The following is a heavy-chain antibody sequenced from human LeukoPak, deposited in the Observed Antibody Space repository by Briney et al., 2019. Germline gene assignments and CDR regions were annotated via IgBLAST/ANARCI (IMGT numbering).Heavy chain of an antibody. J-gene: IGHJ4*02. CDR3: ARISSDCNGGSCYSEKDY. V-gene: IGHV4-59*01. Sequence: LSETLSLTCTVSGGSISSYYWSWIRQPPGKGLEWIGYMYYSGSTNYNPSLKSRVTISVDMSKNQVSLELSSVTAADTAVYYCARISSDCNGGSCYSEKDYWGQGTLVTVSS. D-gene: IGHD2-15*01. CDR2: MYYSGST. CDR1: GGSISSYY.